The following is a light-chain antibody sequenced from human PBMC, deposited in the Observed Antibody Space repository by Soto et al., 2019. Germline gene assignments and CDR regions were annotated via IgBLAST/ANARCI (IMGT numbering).Light chain of an antibody. Sequence: QSALTQPASVSGSPGQSITISCTATSSHVGDYNYVSWYQQHPGKAPKLMIYDVSHRPSGVSNRFSGSKSANTASLTISGLQAEDEADYYCSSYTTRNTLFGGGTKLTVL. CDR1: SSHVGDYNY. CDR3: SSYTTRNTL. CDR2: DVS. J-gene: IGLJ2*01. V-gene: IGLV2-14*03.